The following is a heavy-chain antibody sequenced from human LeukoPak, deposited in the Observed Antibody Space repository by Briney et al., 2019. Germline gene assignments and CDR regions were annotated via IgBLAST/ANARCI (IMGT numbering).Heavy chain of an antibody. CDR3: ASTQRGDYFDY. V-gene: IGHV3-53*01. J-gene: IGHJ4*02. CDR1: GFSVRTTY. CDR2: VYTGGGT. Sequence: GGSLRLSCVVSGFSVRTTYMSWVRQAPGKGPEWGSVVYTGGGTDHADSVKGRFTISRDNSKNTLSLQMNSLRAEDTAVYYCASTQRGDYFDYWGQGTLVTVSS. D-gene: IGHD2-15*01.